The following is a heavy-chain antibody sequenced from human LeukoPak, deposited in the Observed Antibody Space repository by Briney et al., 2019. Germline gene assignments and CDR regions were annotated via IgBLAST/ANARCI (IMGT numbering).Heavy chain of an antibody. V-gene: IGHV1-2*02. D-gene: IGHD6-19*01. Sequence: ASVKVSCKASGYTLTGYCMNWVRQAPGQGLEWLGWINTKSGTTNYAQNFQGRVTMTRDTSMSTTYMELKRLRSDDTAVYYCARDLGISGWYAPPLGYFDYWGQGTLLTVSS. CDR2: INTKSGTT. CDR3: ARDLGISGWYAPPLGYFDY. J-gene: IGHJ4*02. CDR1: GYTLTGYC.